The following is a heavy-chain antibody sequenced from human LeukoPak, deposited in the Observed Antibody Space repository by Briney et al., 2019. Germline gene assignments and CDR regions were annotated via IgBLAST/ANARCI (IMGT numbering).Heavy chain of an antibody. V-gene: IGHV4-39*01. J-gene: IGHJ4*02. CDR1: GGSISSSSYY. CDR3: ARAGGHDSLDY. D-gene: IGHD5-12*01. Sequence: SETLSLTCTVSGGSISSSSYYWGWIRQPPGKGLEWIGSIYYSGSTYYNPSLKSRVTISVDTSKNQFSLKLSSVTAADTAVYYCARAGGHDSLDYWGQGTLVTVSS. CDR2: IYYSGST.